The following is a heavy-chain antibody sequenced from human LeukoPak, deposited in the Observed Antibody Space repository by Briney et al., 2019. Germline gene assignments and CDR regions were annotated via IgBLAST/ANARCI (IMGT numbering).Heavy chain of an antibody. D-gene: IGHD2-15*01. CDR3: ARDGSSFDY. J-gene: IGHJ4*02. Sequence: GGSLRLSCAASGFTFTNYWMSWVRQAPGKGLEWVANINGDGSEIYYVDSVKGRFIISRDNAKNSLYLQMNSLRAEDTAVYYCARDGSSFDYWGQGALVTVSS. V-gene: IGHV3-7*01. CDR2: INGDGSEI. CDR1: GFTFTNYW.